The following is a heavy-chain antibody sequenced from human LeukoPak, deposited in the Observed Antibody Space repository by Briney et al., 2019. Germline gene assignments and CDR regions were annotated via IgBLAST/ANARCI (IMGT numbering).Heavy chain of an antibody. D-gene: IGHD3-16*02. CDR2: ISSSSSYI. CDR3: ARKGYIRLNWFDP. V-gene: IGHV3-21*01. CDR1: GFTFSSYS. Sequence: GGSLRLSCAASGFTFSSYSMNWVRQAPGKGLEWVSSISSSSSYIHYADSVKGRFTISRDNAKNSLYLQMNSLRAEDTAVYYCARKGYIRLNWFDPWGQGTLVTVSS. J-gene: IGHJ5*02.